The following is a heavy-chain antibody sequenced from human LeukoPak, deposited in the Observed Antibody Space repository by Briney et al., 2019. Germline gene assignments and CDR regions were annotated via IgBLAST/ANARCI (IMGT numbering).Heavy chain of an antibody. Sequence: GGSLRLSCAASGFIVNTNYMTWVRQAPGRGLEWVSFIYADGNTYYADSVKGRFTISRDNARNSLYLQMNSLRAEDTAVYYCARGSRFGVVGRDAFDIWGQGTMVTVSS. CDR2: IYADGNT. CDR3: ARGSRFGVVGRDAFDI. CDR1: GFIVNTNY. D-gene: IGHD3-3*01. J-gene: IGHJ3*02. V-gene: IGHV3-53*01.